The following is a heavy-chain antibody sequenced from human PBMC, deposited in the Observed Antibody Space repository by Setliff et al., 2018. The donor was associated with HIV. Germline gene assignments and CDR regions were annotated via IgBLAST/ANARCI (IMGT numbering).Heavy chain of an antibody. V-gene: IGHV3-23*01. CDR2: ISGDGGRT. J-gene: IGHJ5*02. Sequence: GGSLRLSCAASGFTFDRYWMHWVRQAPGKGLVWVSAISGDGGRTYVAGPLKGRLSTSRDNSKNTMYLQMNNLRVEDTAVYYCAKFPVFKWFGERQGWFDLWGQGTLVTVS. CDR3: AKFPVFKWFGERQGWFDL. CDR1: GFTFDRYW. D-gene: IGHD3-10*01.